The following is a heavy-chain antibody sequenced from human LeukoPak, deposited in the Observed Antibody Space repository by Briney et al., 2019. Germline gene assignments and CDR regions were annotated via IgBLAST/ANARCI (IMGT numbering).Heavy chain of an antibody. J-gene: IGHJ4*02. CDR1: GFTFSSYG. CDR3: AKAWSKVGATQCLDY. CDR2: ISGSGGST. D-gene: IGHD1-26*01. V-gene: IGHV3-23*01. Sequence: PRGSLRLSCAASGFTFSSYGMSWVRQAPGKGLEWVSAISGSGGSTYYADSVKGRFTISRDNSKNTLYLQMNSLRAEDTAVYYCAKAWSKVGATQCLDYWGQGTLVTVSS.